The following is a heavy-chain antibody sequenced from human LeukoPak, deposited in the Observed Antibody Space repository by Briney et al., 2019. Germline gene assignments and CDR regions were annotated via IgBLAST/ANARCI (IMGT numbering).Heavy chain of an antibody. V-gene: IGHV4-4*09. CDR1: GDSISSYY. CDR2: IYTSG. CDR3: AKYERSSAPWGYYYMDV. J-gene: IGHJ6*03. Sequence: SKTLSLTCTISGDSISSYYWSWIRQPPGKGLEWIGYIYTSGSTISADTSNNQFSLKLTSLTAADTAIYYCAKYERSSAPWGYYYMDVRGKGTTVTVSS. D-gene: IGHD6-25*01.